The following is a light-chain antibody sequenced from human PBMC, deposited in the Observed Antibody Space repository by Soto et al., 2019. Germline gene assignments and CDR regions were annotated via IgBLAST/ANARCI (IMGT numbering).Light chain of an antibody. CDR2: KAS. CDR1: QSISSW. Sequence: IQMPQSPSTLSASLGDRFSITCRASQSISSWLAWYQQKPGKAPKLLIYKASSLESGVPSRFSGSGSGTEFTLTISSLQPDDFATYYCQQYNSYWTFGQGTK. CDR3: QQYNSYWT. J-gene: IGKJ1*01. V-gene: IGKV1-5*03.